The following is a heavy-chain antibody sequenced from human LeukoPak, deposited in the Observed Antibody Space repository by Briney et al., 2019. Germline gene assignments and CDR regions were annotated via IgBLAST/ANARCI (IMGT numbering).Heavy chain of an antibody. CDR2: ISPYNGNT. V-gene: IGHV1-18*01. CDR3: AKARSGSGWYFDY. J-gene: IGHJ4*02. D-gene: IGHD6-19*01. Sequence: ASVTVSCKASGYAFTSYVIIWVRRAPGQGLEWMGWISPYNGNTKYAQKFPGRVTITTDTSTTTPYMQLSGLRFNDTAVYYCAKARSGSGWYFDYWGQGTLVTVSS. CDR1: GYAFTSYV.